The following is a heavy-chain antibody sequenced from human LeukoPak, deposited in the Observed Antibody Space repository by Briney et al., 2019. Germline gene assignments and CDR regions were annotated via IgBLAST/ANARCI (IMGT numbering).Heavy chain of an antibody. V-gene: IGHV4-61*02. D-gene: IGHD3-3*01. CDR3: ARDGNTIFGVVITYYFDY. J-gene: IGHJ4*02. Sequence: SETLSLTCTVSGGSISSGSYYWSWIRQPAGKGLEWIGRIYTSGTTYYNPSLQSRVTMSVDTSKNQFSLKLSSVTAADTAVYYCARDGNTIFGVVITYYFDYWGQGILVTVSS. CDR2: IYTSGTT. CDR1: GGSISSGSYY.